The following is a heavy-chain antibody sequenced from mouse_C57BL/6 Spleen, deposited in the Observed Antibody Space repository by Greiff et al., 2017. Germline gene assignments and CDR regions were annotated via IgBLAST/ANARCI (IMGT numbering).Heavy chain of an antibody. Sequence: VQLQESGPELVKPGASVKISCKASGYSFTSYYIHWVKQRPGQGLEWIGWIYPGSGNTKYNEKFKGKATLTADTSSSTAYMQLSSLTSEDSAVYYGASRGDYGMESAWFAYWGQGTLVTVSA. CDR3: ASRGDYGMESAWFAY. V-gene: IGHV1-66*01. CDR2: IYPGSGNT. J-gene: IGHJ3*01. CDR1: GYSFTSYY. D-gene: IGHD2-4*01.